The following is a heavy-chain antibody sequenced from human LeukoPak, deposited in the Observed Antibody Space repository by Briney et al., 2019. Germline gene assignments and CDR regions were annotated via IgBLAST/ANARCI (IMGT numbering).Heavy chain of an antibody. V-gene: IGHV3-48*03. CDR3: AKEAIAGNGFPFDS. Sequence: GGSLRLSCAASGFTFNIYEMNWVRQAPGKGPDWISYISSSGRSIYYADSVKGRFTISRDNAKNSVYLQMNSLRVEDTAIYYCAKEAIAGNGFPFDSWGQGTMVNVSS. J-gene: IGHJ4*02. CDR2: ISSSGRSI. CDR1: GFTFNIYE. D-gene: IGHD6-13*01.